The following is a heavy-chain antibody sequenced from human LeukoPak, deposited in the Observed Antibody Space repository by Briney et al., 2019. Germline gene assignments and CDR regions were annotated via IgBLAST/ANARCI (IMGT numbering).Heavy chain of an antibody. CDR3: SLHDCSGGSCYFDY. J-gene: IGHJ4*02. CDR1: GFTVSSNY. V-gene: IGHV3-53*01. CDR2: IYIGGST. Sequence: GGSLRLSCAASGFTVSSNYMSWVRHAPGQGLEWVSVIYIGGSTYYADSVKGRFTISRDNSKNTLYLQMNSLRAEDTAVYYCSLHDCSGGSCYFDYWGQGTLVTVSS. D-gene: IGHD2-15*01.